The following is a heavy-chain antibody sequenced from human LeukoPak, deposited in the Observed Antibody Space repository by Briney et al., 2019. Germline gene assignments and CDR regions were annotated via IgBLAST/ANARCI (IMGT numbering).Heavy chain of an antibody. CDR1: GGSISSYY. CDR3: ARHYDFWSGYWYNWFDP. J-gene: IGHJ5*02. V-gene: IGHV4-59*01. CDR2: IYYSGST. Sequence: SETLSLTCTVSGGSISSYYWSWIRQPPGKGLEWIGYIYYSGSTNYNPSLTSRVTISVDTSKNQFSLKLSSVTAADTAVYYCARHYDFWSGYWYNWFDPWGQGTLVTVSS. D-gene: IGHD3-3*01.